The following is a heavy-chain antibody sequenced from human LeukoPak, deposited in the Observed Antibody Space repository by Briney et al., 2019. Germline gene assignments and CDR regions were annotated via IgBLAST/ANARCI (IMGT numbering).Heavy chain of an antibody. V-gene: IGHV4-4*07. D-gene: IGHD1-26*01. CDR2: IHTSGST. CDR3: ARGHGSFDS. J-gene: IGHJ4*02. CDR1: DGSISSFC. Sequence: SETLSLTCSVSDGSISSFCWSWIRQPAGKGLEWIGRIHTSGSTDYNPSLKSRVTMSVDTSKNQFSLKLTSVTAADTAVYYCARGHGSFDSWGQGTLVTVSA.